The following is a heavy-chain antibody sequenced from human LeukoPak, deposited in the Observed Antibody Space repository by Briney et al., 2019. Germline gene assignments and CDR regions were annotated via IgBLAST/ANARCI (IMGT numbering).Heavy chain of an antibody. Sequence: GGSLRLSCAASGFTFDDYAMHWVRQAPGKGLEWVSGISWNSGSIGYADSVKGRFTISRDNAKNSLYLQMNSLRAEDTALYYCAKEFYGDSNPFDYWGQGTLVTVSS. V-gene: IGHV3-9*01. J-gene: IGHJ4*02. CDR3: AKEFYGDSNPFDY. CDR1: GFTFDDYA. CDR2: ISWNSGSI. D-gene: IGHD4-17*01.